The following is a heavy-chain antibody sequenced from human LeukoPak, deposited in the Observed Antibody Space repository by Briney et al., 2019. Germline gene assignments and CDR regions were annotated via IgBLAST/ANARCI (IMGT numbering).Heavy chain of an antibody. Sequence: ASVKVSCKASGYTFTSYDINWVRQATGQGLEWMGWMNPNSGNTGYAQKFQGRVTMTRNTSISTAYMELSSLRSEDTAVYYCARWGPPYGSSPRRVDYWGQGTLVTVSS. CDR1: GYTFTSYD. CDR3: ARWGPPYGSSPRRVDY. D-gene: IGHD6-13*01. J-gene: IGHJ4*02. V-gene: IGHV1-8*01. CDR2: MNPNSGNT.